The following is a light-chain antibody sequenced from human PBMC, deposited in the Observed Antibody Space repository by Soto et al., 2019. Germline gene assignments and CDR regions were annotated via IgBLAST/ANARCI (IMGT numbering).Light chain of an antibody. Sequence: QSVLTQPPSASGTPGQRVTISCSGSSSNIGSNTVNWYQKLPGTAPKLLIYSNYQRPSGVPDRFSGSKSGTSASLAISGLQSEDEADYFCAAWDDSLNGLVFGTGTKLTVL. CDR2: SNY. V-gene: IGLV1-44*01. CDR3: AAWDDSLNGLV. CDR1: SSNIGSNT. J-gene: IGLJ1*01.